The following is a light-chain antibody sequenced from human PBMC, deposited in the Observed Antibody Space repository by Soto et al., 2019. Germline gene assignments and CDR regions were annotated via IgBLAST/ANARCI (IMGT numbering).Light chain of an antibody. V-gene: IGKV1-27*01. J-gene: IGKJ4*02. CDR2: AAS. CDR1: QSISNY. CDR3: QRYYTDAGT. Sequence: RAIQSISNYLAWYQQKPGKVPKLLIYAASTLQSGVPSRFSVSGSGTEFTLAISSLHSDYFALSICQRYYTDAGTVAGGTKVDIK.